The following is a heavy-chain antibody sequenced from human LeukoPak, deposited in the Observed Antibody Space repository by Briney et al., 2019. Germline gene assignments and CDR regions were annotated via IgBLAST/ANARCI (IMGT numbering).Heavy chain of an antibody. CDR3: AKRGVVIRGLLVIGYHQEAYHYDF. D-gene: IGHD3-10*01. CDR2: ISERGGST. CDR1: GISLTNYA. V-gene: IGHV3-23*01. J-gene: IGHJ4*02. Sequence: GGSLRLSCVVSGISLTNYAMTWVRQAPGKGLEWVSYISERGGSTTYADSVKGRFTISRDTSLNTLYLQMNNLRAEDTALYFCAKRGVVIRGLLVIGYHQEAYHYDFWGQGVPVTVSS.